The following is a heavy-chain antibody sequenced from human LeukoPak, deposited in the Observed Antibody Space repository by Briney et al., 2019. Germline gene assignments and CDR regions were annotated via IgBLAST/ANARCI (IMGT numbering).Heavy chain of an antibody. J-gene: IGHJ4*02. D-gene: IGHD4-17*01. Sequence: GRSLRLSCATSGFIFSKYDIHWVRQAPGKGLEWVAVTWYDGTTKYYADSVKGRFTISRDNSKNTLYLQMNSLRAEDTAVYYCAKAATTAATRSPFDSWGQGTLVSVSS. CDR3: AKAATTAATRSPFDS. CDR2: TWYDGTTK. CDR1: GFIFSKYD. V-gene: IGHV3-33*06.